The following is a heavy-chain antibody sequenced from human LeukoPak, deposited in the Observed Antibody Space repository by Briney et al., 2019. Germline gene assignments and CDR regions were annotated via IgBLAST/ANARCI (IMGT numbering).Heavy chain of an antibody. Sequence: SVKVSCKASGGTFSSYAISWVRQAPGQGLERMGGIIPIFGTANYAQKFQGRVTITADESTSTAYMELSSLRSEDTAVYYCAGVPHIAAAGYYFDYWGQGTLVTVSS. CDR3: AGVPHIAAAGYYFDY. CDR2: IIPIFGTA. D-gene: IGHD6-13*01. J-gene: IGHJ4*02. CDR1: GGTFSSYA. V-gene: IGHV1-69*13.